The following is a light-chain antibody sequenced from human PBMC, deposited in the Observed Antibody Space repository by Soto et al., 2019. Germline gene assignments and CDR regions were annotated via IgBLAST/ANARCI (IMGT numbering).Light chain of an antibody. CDR1: QSISSW. CDR3: QQYNSYSPG. CDR2: KAS. V-gene: IGKV1-5*03. Sequence: DIPMTQSPSTLSASVGDRVTITCRASQSISSWLAWYQQKPGKAPKLLIYKASSLESGVPSRFSGSGSGTEFTLTISSLQPDDFATYYCQQYNSYSPGFGQGTRLEIK. J-gene: IGKJ5*01.